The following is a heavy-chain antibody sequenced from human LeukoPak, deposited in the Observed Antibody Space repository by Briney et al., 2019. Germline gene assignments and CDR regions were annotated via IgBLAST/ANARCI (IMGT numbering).Heavy chain of an antibody. CDR1: GFSLSTSGMC. CDR2: IDWDDDK. CDR3: ARILTGESYFDY. Sequence: SGPALVKPTQTLTLTCTFSGFSLSTSGMCVSWIRQPPGKALEWLARIDWDDDKYYSTSLKTRLTISKDTSKNQAVLTMTNMDPVDTATYYCARILTGESYFDYWGQGTLVTVSS. V-gene: IGHV2-70*11. J-gene: IGHJ4*02. D-gene: IGHD7-27*01.